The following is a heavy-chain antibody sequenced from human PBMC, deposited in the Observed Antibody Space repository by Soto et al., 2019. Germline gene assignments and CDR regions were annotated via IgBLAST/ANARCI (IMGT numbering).Heavy chain of an antibody. CDR3: VSRTVTTFSAFDI. Sequence: QLQLQESGPGLVKPSETLSLTCTVSGGSVSSNGYYWGWVRQPPGKGLEWIASIYDSENIYNNPSIKSRVXXSXDXXKNPFSLKLRSLTAADTAVYYCVSRTVTTFSAFDIWGQGTMVTVSS. D-gene: IGHD4-17*01. J-gene: IGHJ3*02. V-gene: IGHV4-39*01. CDR2: IYDSENI. CDR1: GGSVSSNGYY.